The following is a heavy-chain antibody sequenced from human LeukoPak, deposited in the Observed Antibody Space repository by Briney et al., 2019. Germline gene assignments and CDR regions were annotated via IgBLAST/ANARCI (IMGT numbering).Heavy chain of an antibody. J-gene: IGHJ4*02. V-gene: IGHV3-7*01. Sequence: GGSLRLSCVASGFTFSRYTMHWVRQTPGKGLEWVANIKQDGSEKYYVDSVKGRFAISRDNAKNSLYLQMNSLRAEDTAVYYCARASNYYDSSGFFDYWGQGTLVTVSS. CDR1: GFTFSRYT. CDR3: ARASNYYDSSGFFDY. CDR2: IKQDGSEK. D-gene: IGHD3-22*01.